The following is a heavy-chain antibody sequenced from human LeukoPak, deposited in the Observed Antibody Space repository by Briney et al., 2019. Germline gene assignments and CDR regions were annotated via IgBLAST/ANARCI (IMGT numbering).Heavy chain of an antibody. CDR1: GFTFSDYE. V-gene: IGHV3-48*03. Sequence: GGSLRLSCSASGFTFSDYELNWVRQAPGKELEWVSYISSAGYTIYYADSVKGRFTISRDNAKNSLYLQMNSLGAEDTAVYYCAGTSYVSGLYFPADWGQGTLVTVSS. CDR3: AGTSYVSGLYFPAD. D-gene: IGHD6-25*01. J-gene: IGHJ4*02. CDR2: ISSAGYTI.